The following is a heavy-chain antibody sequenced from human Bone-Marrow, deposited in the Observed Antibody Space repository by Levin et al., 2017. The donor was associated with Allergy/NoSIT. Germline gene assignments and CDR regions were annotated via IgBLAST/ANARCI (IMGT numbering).Heavy chain of an antibody. CDR1: GFSIRIYG. J-gene: IGHJ3*01. CDR3: ARHRRSNAFDV. D-gene: IGHD2-21*01. Sequence: GESLKISCAASGFSIRIYGMHWVRQAPGKGLEWVAVIWNDGTDKYNSDSVKGRFTISRDNSKNTLYLQMSSVGAENPALYYCARHRRSNAFDVWGQGAMVTVSS. V-gene: IGHV3-33*03. CDR2: IWNDGTDK.